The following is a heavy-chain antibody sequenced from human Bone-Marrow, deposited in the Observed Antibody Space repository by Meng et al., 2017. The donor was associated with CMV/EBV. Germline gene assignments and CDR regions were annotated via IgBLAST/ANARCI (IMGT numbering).Heavy chain of an antibody. Sequence: GESLKISCVASGFTFSSYGMHWVRQAPGKGLEWVAFIRYDGSNKYYVDSVKGRFTISRDNSKNTLYLQMNSLRAEDTAVYYCAKVSQYNFDYWGQGTLVTVSS. J-gene: IGHJ4*02. V-gene: IGHV3-30*02. CDR1: GFTFSSYG. CDR2: IRYDGSNK. CDR3: AKVSQYNFDY. D-gene: IGHD1-1*01.